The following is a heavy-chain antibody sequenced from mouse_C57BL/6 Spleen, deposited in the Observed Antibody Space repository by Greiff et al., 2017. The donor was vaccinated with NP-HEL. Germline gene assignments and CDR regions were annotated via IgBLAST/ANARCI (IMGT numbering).Heavy chain of an antibody. D-gene: IGHD3-2*02. CDR1: GYTFTSYW. J-gene: IGHJ2*01. CDR2: IHPNSGST. Sequence: QVQLQQPGAELVKPGASVKLSCKASGYTFTSYWMHWVKQRPGQGLEWIGMIHPNSGSTNYNEKFKSKATLTVDKSSSTAYMQLSSLTSEDSAVYYCARGAAQATDYFDYWGQGTTLTVSS. CDR3: ARGAAQATDYFDY. V-gene: IGHV1-64*01.